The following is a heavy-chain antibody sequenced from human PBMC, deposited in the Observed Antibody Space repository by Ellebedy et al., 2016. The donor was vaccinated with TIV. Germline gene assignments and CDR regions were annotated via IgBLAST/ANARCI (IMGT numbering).Heavy chain of an antibody. CDR1: GFTFSSYG. CDR3: GRDRSITAAGGYDP. CDR2: LWFDGSNK. J-gene: IGHJ5*02. V-gene: IGHV3-33*01. Sequence: PGGSLRLSCAASGFTFSSYGMHWVRQAPGKGLECVAVLWFDGSNKYYADSVKGRFTISRDNSKNTLYLQMNSLRAEDQAVYYCGRDRSITAAGGYDPWGQGNLVTVSS. D-gene: IGHD6-13*01.